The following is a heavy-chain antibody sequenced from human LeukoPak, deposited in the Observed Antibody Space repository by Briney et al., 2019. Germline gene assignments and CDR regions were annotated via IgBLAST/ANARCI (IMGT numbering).Heavy chain of an antibody. CDR1: GFTFSSYA. Sequence: GGSLRLSCAASGFTFSSYAMHWVRQAPGKGLEWVAVISYDGSNKYYADSVKGRFTISRDNSKNTLYLQMNSLRAEDTAVYYCAREMSPSSGPYPKGLVGYWGQGTLVTVSS. J-gene: IGHJ4*02. CDR2: ISYDGSNK. D-gene: IGHD1-1*01. CDR3: AREMSPSSGPYPKGLVGY. V-gene: IGHV3-30-3*01.